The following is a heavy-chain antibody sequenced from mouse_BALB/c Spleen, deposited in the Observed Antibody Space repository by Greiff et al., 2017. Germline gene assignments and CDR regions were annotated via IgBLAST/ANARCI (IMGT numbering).Heavy chain of an antibody. CDR3: ARKGDYGPPGGFAY. CDR1: GFSLTSYG. V-gene: IGHV2-2*02. J-gene: IGHJ3*01. D-gene: IGHD1-1*01. CDR2: IWSGGST. Sequence: QVQLKESGPGLVQPSQSLSITCTVSGFSLTSYGVHWVRQSPGKGLEWLGVIWSGGSTDYNAAFISRLSISKDNSKSQVFFKMNSLQANDTAIYYCARKGDYGPPGGFAYWGQGTLVTVSA.